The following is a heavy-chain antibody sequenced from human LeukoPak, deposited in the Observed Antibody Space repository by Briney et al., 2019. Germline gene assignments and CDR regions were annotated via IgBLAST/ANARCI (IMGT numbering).Heavy chain of an antibody. CDR3: ASGSGSYRTPYYYMDV. J-gene: IGHJ6*03. D-gene: IGHD3-10*01. Sequence: QSGGSLRLSCVASGFTVSSNYMSWVRQAPGKGQEWVSVIYSGGSTYYADSVKGRFTISRDNSKNTLYLQMNSLRAEDTAVYYCASGSGSYRTPYYYMDVWGTGATVTVS. V-gene: IGHV3-53*01. CDR1: GFTVSSNY. CDR2: IYSGGST.